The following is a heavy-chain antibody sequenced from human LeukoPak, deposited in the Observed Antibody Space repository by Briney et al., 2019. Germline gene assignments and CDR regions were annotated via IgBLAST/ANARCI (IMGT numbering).Heavy chain of an antibody. CDR2: IYYSGST. CDR1: GGSISSYY. J-gene: IGHJ4*02. V-gene: IGHV4-59*08. D-gene: IGHD1-26*01. Sequence: SETLSHTCTVSGGSISSYYWSWIRQPPGKGLEWIGYIYYSGSTNYNPSLKSRVTISVDTSKNQFSLKLSSVTAADTAVYYCATFRWELGFDYWGQGTLVTVSS. CDR3: ATFRWELGFDY.